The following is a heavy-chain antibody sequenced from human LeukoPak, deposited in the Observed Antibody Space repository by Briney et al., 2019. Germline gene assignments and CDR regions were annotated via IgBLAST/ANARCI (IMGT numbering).Heavy chain of an antibody. CDR2: IYSSVT. V-gene: IGHV3-53*01. Sequence: PGGSLRLSCTVSGFTVSSNSMSWVRQAPGEVLEWVSFIYSSVTHYSDSVKGRFTISRDNSRNTLFLQMNSLRAEDTAVYYCARLAGAYSHPYDYWGQGTLVTVSS. CDR3: ARLAGAYSHPYDY. D-gene: IGHD4/OR15-4a*01. CDR1: GFTVSSNS. J-gene: IGHJ4*02.